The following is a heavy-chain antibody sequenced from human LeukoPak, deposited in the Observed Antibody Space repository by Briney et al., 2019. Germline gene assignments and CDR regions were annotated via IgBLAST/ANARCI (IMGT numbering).Heavy chain of an antibody. J-gene: IGHJ5*02. Sequence: GGSLRLSCAASGFTFDDYAMHWVRQAPGKGPEWVSGISWSSGSIGYADSVKGRFTISRDNAKNSLYLQMNSLRAEDTALYYCAKGSYDILTDWFDPWGQGTLVTVSS. CDR2: ISWSSGSI. V-gene: IGHV3-9*01. CDR3: AKGSYDILTDWFDP. D-gene: IGHD3-9*01. CDR1: GFTFDDYA.